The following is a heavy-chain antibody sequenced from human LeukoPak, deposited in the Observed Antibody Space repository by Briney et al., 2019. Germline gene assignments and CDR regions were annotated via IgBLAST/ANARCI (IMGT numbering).Heavy chain of an antibody. J-gene: IGHJ3*02. CDR1: GFTFSSYA. CDR3: ARDYYDSSGYYQGGAFDI. Sequence: GGSLRLSCAASGFTFSSYAMHWVRQAPGKGLEWVAVISYDGSNKYYADSVKGRFTISRDNSKNTLYLQMNSLRAEDTAVYYCARDYYDSSGYYQGGAFDIWGQGTMVTVSS. D-gene: IGHD3-22*01. CDR2: ISYDGSNK. V-gene: IGHV3-30-3*01.